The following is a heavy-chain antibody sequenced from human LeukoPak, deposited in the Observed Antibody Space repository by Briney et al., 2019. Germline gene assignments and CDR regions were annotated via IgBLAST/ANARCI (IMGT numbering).Heavy chain of an antibody. D-gene: IGHD3-10*01. V-gene: IGHV4-39*01. Sequence: SETLSLTCTVSGGSISSSSYYWGWIRQPPGKGLEWIGSIYYSGSTYYNPSLKSRVTISVDTSKNQFSLKLSSVTAADTAVYYCARNKYYYGSGDYGVPNWFDPWGQGTLVTVSS. CDR2: IYYSGST. J-gene: IGHJ5*02. CDR1: GGSISSSSYY. CDR3: ARNKYYYGSGDYGVPNWFDP.